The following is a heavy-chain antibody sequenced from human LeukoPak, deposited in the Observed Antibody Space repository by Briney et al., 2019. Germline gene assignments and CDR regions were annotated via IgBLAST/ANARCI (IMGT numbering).Heavy chain of an antibody. CDR1: GGSIISSNYY. V-gene: IGHV4-39*01. CDR2: VFYSGST. Sequence: SETLSLTCTVSGGSIISSNYYWVWIRQPPGKGLEWIGSVFYSGSTYYTPSLKSRVTISVDTSKNMFSLKLSSVTAADTAVYYCARQDEWDLLNAFDIWGQGTRVTVFS. D-gene: IGHD1-26*01. CDR3: ARQDEWDLLNAFDI. J-gene: IGHJ3*02.